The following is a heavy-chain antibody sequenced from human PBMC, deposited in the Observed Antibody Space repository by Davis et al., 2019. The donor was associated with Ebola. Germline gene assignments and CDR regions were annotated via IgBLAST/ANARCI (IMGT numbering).Heavy chain of an antibody. D-gene: IGHD1-7*01. CDR1: GGTFSSYA. CDR3: ARDYTGTTRFDY. Sequence: ASVKVSCKASGGTFSSYAISWVRQAPGQGLEWMGWISAYNGNTNYAQKLQGRVTMTTDTSTSTAYMELRSLRSDDTAVYYCARDYTGTTRFDYWGQGTLVTVSS. V-gene: IGHV1-18*01. J-gene: IGHJ4*02. CDR2: ISAYNGNT.